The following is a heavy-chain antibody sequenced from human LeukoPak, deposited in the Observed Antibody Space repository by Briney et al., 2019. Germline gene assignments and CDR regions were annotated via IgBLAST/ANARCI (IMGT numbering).Heavy chain of an antibody. CDR2: INNSGVT. D-gene: IGHD3-10*01. J-gene: IGHJ4*02. CDR3: ARGGTTHYYGSGTSL. CDR1: NGSFSGYY. Sequence: PSETLSLTCAVHNGSFSGYYWTWIRQAPGKGLEWIGEINNSGVTYYNPSLKSRVTISRDTSKIQFSLQLKSVSAADTAVYYCARGGTTHYYGSGTSLWDQGTLVIVSS. V-gene: IGHV4-34*01.